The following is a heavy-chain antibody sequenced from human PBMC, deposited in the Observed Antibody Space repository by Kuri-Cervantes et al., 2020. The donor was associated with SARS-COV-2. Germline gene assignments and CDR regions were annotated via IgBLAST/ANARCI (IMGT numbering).Heavy chain of an antibody. V-gene: IGHV1-8*01. D-gene: IGHD3-3*01. CDR3: AADLAITIFWGGFDP. CDR2: MNPNSGNT. Sequence: ASVKVSCKASGYTFTSYDINWVRQATGQGLEWMGWMNPNSGNTGYAQKFQGRVTMTRNTSIRTAYMELSSLRSEDTAVYYCAADLAITIFWGGFDPWGQGTLVTVSS. CDR1: GYTFTSYD. J-gene: IGHJ5*02.